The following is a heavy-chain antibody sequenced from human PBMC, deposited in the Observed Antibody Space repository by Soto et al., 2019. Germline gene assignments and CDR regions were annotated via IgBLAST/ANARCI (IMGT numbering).Heavy chain of an antibody. CDR3: AKDRFLDHDSRGYLFDD. D-gene: IGHD3-22*01. J-gene: IGHJ4*02. V-gene: IGHV3-23*01. Sequence: EVQLLESGGDLIQPGGSLRLSCAASGFTFNIYAMTWVRQPPGKGLEWVSAISRYGDFTYYADSVEGRFTISRDNSKNKLYLDMNSLRAEDTAVYYCAKDRFLDHDSRGYLFDDWGQGTLVTVSS. CDR1: GFTFNIYA. CDR2: ISRYGDFT.